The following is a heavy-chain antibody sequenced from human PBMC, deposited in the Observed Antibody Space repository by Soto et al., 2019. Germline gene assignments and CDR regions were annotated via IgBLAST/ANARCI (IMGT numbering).Heavy chain of an antibody. V-gene: IGHV4-59*01. CDR2: IYHSGRT. D-gene: IGHD4-4*01. CDR3: ARDGDGRMTTNPYYYSGMDV. J-gene: IGHJ6*02. CDR1: NDSISGYY. Sequence: LSLTCIVSNDSISGYYWSWIRQPPGKGLEWIGNIYHSGRTNYNSSLKSRVSMSVDTSRTQFSLRLVSVTAADTAVYYCARDGDGRMTTNPYYYSGMDVWGQGTTVTVSS.